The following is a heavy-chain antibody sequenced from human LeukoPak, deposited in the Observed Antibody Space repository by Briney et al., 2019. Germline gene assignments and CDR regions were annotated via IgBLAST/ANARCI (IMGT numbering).Heavy chain of an antibody. CDR3: ARQYSNSGYYYYYYMDV. Sequence: SVKVSCKASGGTFSSYAISWVRQAPGQGLEWMGGIIPIFGTANYAQKFQGRVTITTDESTSTAYMELSSLRSEDTAVYYCARQYSNSGYYYYYYMDVWAKGTTVTVSS. CDR1: GGTFSSYA. CDR2: IIPIFGTA. J-gene: IGHJ6*03. D-gene: IGHD4-11*01. V-gene: IGHV1-69*05.